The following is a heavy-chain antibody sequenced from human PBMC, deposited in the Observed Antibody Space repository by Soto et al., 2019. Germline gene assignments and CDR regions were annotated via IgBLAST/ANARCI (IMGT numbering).Heavy chain of an antibody. CDR2: ISYSGST. Sequence: QLQLQESGPGLVKPSETLSLTCTVSGGSISSSSYYWGWIRQPPGKGLEWIGSISYSGSTYYNPSLKSRVTISVDMSKDQISLKLILVTAADTAVYYCAARTLYCSVGNCPWDYWGQGTLVTVSS. CDR3: AARTLYCSVGNCPWDY. J-gene: IGHJ4*02. V-gene: IGHV4-39*01. D-gene: IGHD2-15*01. CDR1: GGSISSSSYY.